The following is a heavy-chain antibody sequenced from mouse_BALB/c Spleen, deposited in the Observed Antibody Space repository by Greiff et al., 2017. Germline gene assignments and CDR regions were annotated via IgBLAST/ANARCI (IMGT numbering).Heavy chain of an antibody. CDR1: GYTFTSYW. J-gene: IGHJ4*01. D-gene: IGHD2-1*01. CDR3: ARGGNYHYYAMDY. CDR2: IYPGDGDT. Sequence: VQLQQSGAELARPGASVKLSCKASGYTFTSYWMQWVKQRPGQGLEWIGAIYPGDGDTRYTQKFKGKATLTADKSSSTAYMQLSSLASEDSAVYYCARGGNYHYYAMDYWGQGTSVTVSS. V-gene: IGHV1-87*01.